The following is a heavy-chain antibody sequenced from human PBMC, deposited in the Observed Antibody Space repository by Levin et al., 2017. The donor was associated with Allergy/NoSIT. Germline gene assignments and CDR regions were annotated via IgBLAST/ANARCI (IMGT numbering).Heavy chain of an antibody. V-gene: IGHV3-43*01. CDR2: INWDGSST. D-gene: IGHD6-19*01. J-gene: IGHJ5*02. Sequence: GGSLRLSCAASGFTFADYTMHWVRQAPGKGLEWVSLINWDGSSTYYADSVKGRFTISRDNRKNSLYLQMSSLRTEDTALYYCAKDLSIELAVTGTLHHWGQGTLVTVSS. CDR1: GFTFADYT. CDR3: AKDLSIELAVTGTLHH.